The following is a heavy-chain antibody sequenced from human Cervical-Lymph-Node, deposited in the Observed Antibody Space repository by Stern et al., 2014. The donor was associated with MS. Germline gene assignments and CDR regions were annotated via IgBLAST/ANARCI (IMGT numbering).Heavy chain of an antibody. CDR3: ARHVQGFDY. J-gene: IGHJ4*02. V-gene: IGHV5-51*01. Sequence: VQLVQSGAEVKKPGESLKISCELSGYSFTIYYIAWVRQMPGKGLEWMGVIYPYDSDTTYSPSCQGQVTISADKSSTTAYLQWSSLRASDTAMYYCARHVQGFDYWGQGTLVTVSS. CDR2: IYPYDSDT. CDR1: GYSFTIYY.